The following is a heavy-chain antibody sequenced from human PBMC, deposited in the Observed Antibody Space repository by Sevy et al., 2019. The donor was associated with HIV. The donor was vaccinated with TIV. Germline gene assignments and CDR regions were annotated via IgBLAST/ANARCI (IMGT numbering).Heavy chain of an antibody. D-gene: IGHD3-22*01. CDR2: IKQDGSEK. V-gene: IGHV3-7*01. CDR1: GFTFSNDW. CDR3: ARPYRTDPFYYSGSGGYYYPSYFDY. J-gene: IGHJ4*02. Sequence: GGSLRLSCAASGFTFSNDWMSWVRQAPGKGLEWVANIKQDGSEKYYVDSEKGRFTISRDNAKNSLYLQMNSLRAEDTAVYYCARPYRTDPFYYSGSGGYYYPSYFDYWGQGTLVTVSS.